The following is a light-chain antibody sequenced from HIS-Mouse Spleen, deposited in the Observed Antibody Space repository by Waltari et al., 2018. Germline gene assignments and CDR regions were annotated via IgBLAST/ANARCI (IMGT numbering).Light chain of an antibody. CDR1: SSDVGSYHT. CDR2: EGS. CDR3: CSYAGSSTFV. V-gene: IGLV2-23*03. J-gene: IGLJ1*01. Sequence: SALTQPASVSGSPGQSITISCTGTSSDVGSYHTASWYQPHPGKAPQLMIYEGSRRPSGVSNRFSGSKSGNTASLTISGLQAEDEADYYCCSYAGSSTFVFGTGTKVTVL.